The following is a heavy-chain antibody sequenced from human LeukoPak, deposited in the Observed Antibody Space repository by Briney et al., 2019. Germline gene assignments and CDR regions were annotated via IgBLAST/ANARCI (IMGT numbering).Heavy chain of an antibody. D-gene: IGHD3-9*01. J-gene: IGHJ4*02. CDR3: ARLLPYDILTGYDY. V-gene: IGHV1-18*01. Sequence: GASVKVSCKASGYTFTSYAMHGVRQAPGQGLEWMGWISAYNGNTNYAQKLQGRVTMTTDTSTSTAYMELRSLRSDDTAVYYCARLLPYDILTGYDYWGQGTLVTVSS. CDR2: ISAYNGNT. CDR1: GYTFTSYA.